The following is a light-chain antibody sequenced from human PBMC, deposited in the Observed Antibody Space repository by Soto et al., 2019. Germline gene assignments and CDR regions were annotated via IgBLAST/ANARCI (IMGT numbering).Light chain of an antibody. CDR1: SSEVGGYNY. CDR2: DVN. CDR3: SSCTSSNLLV. J-gene: IGLJ1*01. Sequence: QSALTQPASVSGSPGQSITLSCTGTSSEVGGYNYVSWYQQHPGKPPKLMIYDVNNRPSGVSNRFSGSKSGNTASLNISGLHAEDEADYYGSSCTSSNLLVLGTGSQLTVL. V-gene: IGLV2-14*01.